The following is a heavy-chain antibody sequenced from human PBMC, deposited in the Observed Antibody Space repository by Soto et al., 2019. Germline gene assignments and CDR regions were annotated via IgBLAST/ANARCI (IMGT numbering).Heavy chain of an antibody. CDR2: IYYSGST. J-gene: IGHJ5*02. Sequence: SETLSLTCTVSGGSISSSSYYWGWIRQPPGKGLEWIGSIYYSGSTYYNPSLKSRVTISVDTSKNQFSLKLSSVTAADTAVYYCARHGYCSSTSCKAWDWFDPWGQGTLVTVSS. CDR3: ARHGYCSSTSCKAWDWFDP. CDR1: GGSISSSSYY. V-gene: IGHV4-39*01. D-gene: IGHD2-2*03.